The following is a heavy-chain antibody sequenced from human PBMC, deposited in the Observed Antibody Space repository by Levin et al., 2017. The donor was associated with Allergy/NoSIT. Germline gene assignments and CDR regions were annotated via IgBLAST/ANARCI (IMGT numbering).Heavy chain of an antibody. CDR3: ARDYYYDSSGSFDY. CDR2: ISYDGSNK. CDR1: GFTFSSYA. Sequence: GESLKISCAASGFTFSSYAMHWVRQAPGKGLEWVAVISYDGSNKYYADSVKGRFTISRDNSKNTLYLQMNSLRAEDTAVYYCARDYYYDSSGSFDYWGQGTLVTVSS. D-gene: IGHD3-22*01. J-gene: IGHJ4*02. V-gene: IGHV3-30-3*01.